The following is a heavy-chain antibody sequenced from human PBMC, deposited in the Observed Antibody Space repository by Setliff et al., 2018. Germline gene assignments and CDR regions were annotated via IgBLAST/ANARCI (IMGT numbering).Heavy chain of an antibody. D-gene: IGHD6-19*01. CDR3: AKDEHRYSSGCLDGDY. V-gene: IGHV3-48*01. CDR2: ISGSSHII. J-gene: IGHJ4*02. CDR1: GLNFSGYS. Sequence: GGSMRLSCAASGLNFSGYSMNWVRQAPGKGLEWVSYISGSSHIISYADSVKGRFTITRDNAKNSLYLQMNSLRAEDTAVYYCAKDEHRYSSGCLDGDYWGQGTLVTVSS.